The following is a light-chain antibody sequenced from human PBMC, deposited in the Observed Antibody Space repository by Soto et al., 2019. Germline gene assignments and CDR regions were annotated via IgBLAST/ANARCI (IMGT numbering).Light chain of an antibody. CDR3: SSYTSSSTLV. V-gene: IGLV2-14*01. CDR2: DVS. Sequence: QSALTQPASVSGSPGRSITISCTGTSSDVGGYNYVSWYQQHPGKAPKLMIYDVSNRPSGVSNRFSGSKSGNTASLTISGLQAEDEADYYCSSYTSSSTLVVGGGTKLTVL. J-gene: IGLJ2*01. CDR1: SSDVGGYNY.